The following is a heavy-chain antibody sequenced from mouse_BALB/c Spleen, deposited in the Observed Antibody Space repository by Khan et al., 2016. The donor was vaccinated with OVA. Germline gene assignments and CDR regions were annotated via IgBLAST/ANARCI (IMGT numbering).Heavy chain of an antibody. D-gene: IGHD4-1*01. CDR1: GYTFTTYW. CDR3: ARTETGTPWLAY. CDR2: IYPGKNNI. J-gene: IGHJ3*01. V-gene: IGHV1-5*01. Sequence: EVQLQQSGTVLARPGASVKMSCKASGYTFTTYWVHWVEQRPGQGLDWIGAIYPGKNNIDYSQNFRGKATLTAVTSASTVYLEISGLTSEDSAVYYCARTETGTPWLAYWGQGTLVTVSS.